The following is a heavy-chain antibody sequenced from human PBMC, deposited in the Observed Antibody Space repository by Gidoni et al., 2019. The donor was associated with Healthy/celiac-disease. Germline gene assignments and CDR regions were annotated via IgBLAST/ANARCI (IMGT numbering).Heavy chain of an antibody. CDR3: ASLTYYYDSSGYYYWYFDL. CDR2: IYYSGST. D-gene: IGHD3-22*01. CDR1: GCSISPYY. J-gene: IGHJ2*01. Sequence: VQLQESAPGLVKPSETLSLTCTVSGCSISPYYWSWTRQPPWKGLEWIGDIYYSGSTNYHTSLKSRVTSSVDTSKNHFSLKLSSVTAADTAWYYCASLTYYYDSSGYYYWYFDLWGRGTLVTVSS. V-gene: IGHV4-59*01.